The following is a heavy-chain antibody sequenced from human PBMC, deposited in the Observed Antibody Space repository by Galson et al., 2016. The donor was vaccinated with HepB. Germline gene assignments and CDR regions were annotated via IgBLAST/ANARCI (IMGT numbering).Heavy chain of an antibody. Sequence: SLRLSCAASGFTFSSYGMHWVRQAPGKGLEWVATIWYDGDHDYYADSVKGRFTISRDISKNTLYLQINSLRAEDTAVYYCARDASGYDRVFDIWGQGTMVTVSS. J-gene: IGHJ3*02. CDR1: GFTFSSYG. CDR2: IWYDGDHD. CDR3: ARDASGYDRVFDI. D-gene: IGHD5-12*01. V-gene: IGHV3-33*01.